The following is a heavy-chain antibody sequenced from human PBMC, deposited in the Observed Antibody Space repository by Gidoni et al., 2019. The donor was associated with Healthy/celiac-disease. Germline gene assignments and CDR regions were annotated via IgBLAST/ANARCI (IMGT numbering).Heavy chain of an antibody. Sequence: EVQLVESGGGLVQPGGSLRPSCAASGFTFSSYWMHWVRKAPGKGLVWVLRINSDGSSTSYADSVKGRFTIYRDNAKNTLYLQMNSLRAEDTAVYYCARDPGRGLRGGAFDIWGQGTMVTVSS. CDR3: ARDPGRGLRGGAFDI. V-gene: IGHV3-74*01. CDR1: GFTFSSYW. D-gene: IGHD4-17*01. CDR2: INSDGSST. J-gene: IGHJ3*02.